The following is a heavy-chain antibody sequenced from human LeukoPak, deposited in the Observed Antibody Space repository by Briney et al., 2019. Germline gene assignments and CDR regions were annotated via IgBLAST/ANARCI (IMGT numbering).Heavy chain of an antibody. CDR3: AKEAWELGSGYFDY. CDR1: GFTFDDYA. D-gene: IGHD1-26*01. V-gene: IGHV3-9*01. J-gene: IGHJ4*02. CDR2: ISWNSGSI. Sequence: GGSLRLSCAASGFTFDDYAMHWVRQAPGKGLEWVSGISWNSGSIGYADSVKGRFTISRDNAKNSLYLQMNSLRAEDTALYYCAKEAWELGSGYFDYWGQGTLVTVSS.